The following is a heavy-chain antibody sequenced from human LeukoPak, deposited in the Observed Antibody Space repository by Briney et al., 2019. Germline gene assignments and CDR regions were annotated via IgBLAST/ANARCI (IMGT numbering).Heavy chain of an antibody. V-gene: IGHV4-39*07. Sequence: SETLSLTCTVSSGSISSSTYYWGWIRQPPGKGLEWIGTIYYTGSTYYNPSLKSRVTISVDTSKNQFSLKLTSVTAADTAVYYCARGRSFWMTFGGVIVHYFDYWGQGILVTVSS. CDR2: IYYTGST. J-gene: IGHJ4*02. CDR1: SGSISSSTYY. D-gene: IGHD3-16*02. CDR3: ARGRSFWMTFGGVIVHYFDY.